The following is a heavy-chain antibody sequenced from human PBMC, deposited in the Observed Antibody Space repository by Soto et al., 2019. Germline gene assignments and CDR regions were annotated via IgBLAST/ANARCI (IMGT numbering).Heavy chain of an antibody. CDR3: AITTKVGGSYYAFDY. CDR2: IDPSDSYT. CDR1: GYSFTSYW. D-gene: IGHD1-26*01. Sequence: GESLKISCKGSGYSFTSYWISWVRQMPGKGLEWMGRIDPSDSYTNYSPSFQGHVTISADKSISTAYLQWSSLKASDTAMYYCAITTKVGGSYYAFDYWGQGTLVTVSS. V-gene: IGHV5-10-1*01. J-gene: IGHJ4*02.